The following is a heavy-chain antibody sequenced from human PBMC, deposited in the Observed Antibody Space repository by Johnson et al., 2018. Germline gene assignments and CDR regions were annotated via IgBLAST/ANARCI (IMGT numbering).Heavy chain of an antibody. CDR2: IIPILGIA. CDR3: AFNVDSSGYSYYYYYMDV. Sequence: QVQLVESGAEVKKPGSSVKVSCKASGGTFSSYTISWVRQAPGQGLEWMGRIIPILGIANYAQKFQGRVTITADESTSTDYMELSSRRSEDTAVYYCAFNVDSSGYSYYYYYMDVWGKGTTVTVSS. D-gene: IGHD3-22*01. J-gene: IGHJ6*03. V-gene: IGHV1-69*09. CDR1: GGTFSSYT.